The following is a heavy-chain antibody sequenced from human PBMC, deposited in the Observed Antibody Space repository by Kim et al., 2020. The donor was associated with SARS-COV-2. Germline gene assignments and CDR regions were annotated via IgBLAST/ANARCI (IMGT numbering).Heavy chain of an antibody. CDR3: VRSRSADY. V-gene: IGHV3-74*03. J-gene: IGHJ4*02. Sequence: SSTTYADSVKGRFTISRDNAKNTLYLQMNSLRAEDTAVYYCVRSRSADYWGQGTLVTVSS. CDR2: SST.